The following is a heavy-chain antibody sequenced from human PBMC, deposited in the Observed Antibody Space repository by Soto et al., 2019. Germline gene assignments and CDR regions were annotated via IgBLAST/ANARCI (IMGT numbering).Heavy chain of an antibody. V-gene: IGHV3-13*01. D-gene: IGHD2-15*01. CDR1: GLTFSTYD. CDR3: ARDVEDTKSSGWFFDL. J-gene: IGHJ2*01. CDR2: IGTGGDT. Sequence: EVQLVESGGGLVQPGGSLRLSCEASGLTFSTYDMHWVRQAPGKGLEWVSAIGTGGDTYYPGSVRSRFIISRENAKTSLYLQMNSLTVGDTAVYYCARDVEDTKSSGWFFDLWGRGTLVTVSS.